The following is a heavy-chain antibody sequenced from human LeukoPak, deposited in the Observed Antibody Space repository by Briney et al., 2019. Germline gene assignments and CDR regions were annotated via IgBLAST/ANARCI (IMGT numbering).Heavy chain of an antibody. CDR2: IRHYDGHT. J-gene: IGHJ4*02. CDR3: ASSIPIGWSPNTY. CDR1: GGFTSNDYW. V-gene: IGHV4/OR15-8*02. D-gene: IGHD6-19*01. Sequence: SETLSLTCDVSGGFTSNDYWWSWVRQPPGKGLEWIGEIRHYDGHTKYNPSLKGRVTISIDKPRNHFSLTLTSVTAADTAIYYCASSIPIGWSPNTYWGQGTLVIVSS.